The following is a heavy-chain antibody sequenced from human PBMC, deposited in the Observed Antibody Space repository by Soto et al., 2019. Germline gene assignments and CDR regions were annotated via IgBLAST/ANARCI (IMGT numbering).Heavy chain of an antibody. V-gene: IGHV3-23*01. Sequence: QVLDSGGDLVQPGGSLRLSCAASGFPFGITDMSWVRQAPGKGLEWVSTIDGSGGATHYADSVKGRFTISRDNSKNTVFLQMSSLRADDTAVYCCAKNSGWFNTWGQGTLVTVSS. CDR2: IDGSGGAT. CDR1: GFPFGITD. D-gene: IGHD3-10*01. CDR3: AKNSGWFNT. J-gene: IGHJ5*02.